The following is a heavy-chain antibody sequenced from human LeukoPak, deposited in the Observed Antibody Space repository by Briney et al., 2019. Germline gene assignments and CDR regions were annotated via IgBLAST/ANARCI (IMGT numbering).Heavy chain of an antibody. V-gene: IGHV4-34*01. CDR1: GGSFSGYY. Sequence: SETLSLTCAVYGGSFSGYYWSWIRQPPGRGLEWIGEINHSGSTNYNPSLKSRVTISVDTSKNQFSLKLSSVTAADTAVYYCARTRSLWFGELRYYYYYMDVWGKGTTVTISS. CDR3: ARTRSLWFGELRYYYYYMDV. CDR2: INHSGST. J-gene: IGHJ6*03. D-gene: IGHD3-10*01.